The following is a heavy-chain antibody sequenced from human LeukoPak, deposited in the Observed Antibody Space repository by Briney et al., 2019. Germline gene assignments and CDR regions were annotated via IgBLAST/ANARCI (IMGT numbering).Heavy chain of an antibody. CDR1: GFTFSSYS. D-gene: IGHD3-10*01. CDR3: AKGTYGSGTYGSLDY. Sequence: GGSLRLSCAASGFTFSSYSMNWVRQAPGKGLEWVSSISSSSSYIYYADSVKGRFTISRDNSKNTLHLQMNSLRAEDTAVYYCAKGTYGSGTYGSLDYWGQGTLVTVSS. CDR2: ISSSSSYI. V-gene: IGHV3-21*04. J-gene: IGHJ4*02.